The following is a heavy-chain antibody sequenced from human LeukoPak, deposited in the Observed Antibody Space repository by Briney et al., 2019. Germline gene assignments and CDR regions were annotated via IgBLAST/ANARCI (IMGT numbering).Heavy chain of an antibody. V-gene: IGHV4-34*01. J-gene: IGHJ4*02. CDR1: GGSFSGYY. Sequence: SETLSLTCAVYGGSFSGYYWSWIRQPPGKGLEWIGEINHSGSTNYNPSLESRVTISVDTSKNQFSLKLSSVTAADTAVYYCATERWLRRYYFDYWGQGTLVTVSS. CDR3: ATERWLRRYYFDY. D-gene: IGHD5-24*01. CDR2: INHSGST.